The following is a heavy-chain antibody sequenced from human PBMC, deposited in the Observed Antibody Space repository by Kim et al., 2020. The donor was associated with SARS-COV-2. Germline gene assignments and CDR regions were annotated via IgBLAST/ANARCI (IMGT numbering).Heavy chain of an antibody. Sequence: ASVKVSCNASGFTFRIYAIHWVRQAPGGQGLEWMGWINAGYGNTNYAQQFQGRVTLTTDTSARTVYMELSGLTYEDTTIYYCAREGGSAAPGAFDFWGQG. CDR2: INAGYGNT. CDR1: GFTFRIYA. J-gene: IGHJ4*02. V-gene: IGHV1-3*01. D-gene: IGHD3-16*01. CDR3: AREGGSAAPGAFDF.